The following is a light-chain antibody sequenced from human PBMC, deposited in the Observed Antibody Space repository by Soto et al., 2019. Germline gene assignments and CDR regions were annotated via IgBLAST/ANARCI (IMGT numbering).Light chain of an antibody. CDR2: GYN. V-gene: IGLV1-40*01. CDR1: NSDIGAGFD. CDR3: QSFDNSLSGV. J-gene: IGLJ3*02. Sequence: QSVLTQPPSVSGAPGQSVTISCTGSNSDIGAGFDVHWYQQTPGTAPKLLIHGYNNRPSGVPARFSASKSGTSASLAITGLQAEDEADYYCQSFDNSLSGVFGGGTKVTVL.